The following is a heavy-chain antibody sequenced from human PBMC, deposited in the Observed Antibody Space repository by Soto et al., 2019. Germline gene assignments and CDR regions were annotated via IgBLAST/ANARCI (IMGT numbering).Heavy chain of an antibody. CDR2: ISGRGDIS. CDR3: ATRFSTGWSRYNWFGP. V-gene: IGHV3-23*01. CDR1: GFPFNTFA. J-gene: IGHJ5*02. D-gene: IGHD6-19*01. Sequence: EVQLLESGGESVQPGGSLRLSCAASGFPFNTFAMNWVRQAPGRGLEWIAMISGRGDISNYADSVRGRFTISRDNSKNTLFLQMSALRDDDTAVYYCATRFSTGWSRYNWFGPWGQGTLVTVSS.